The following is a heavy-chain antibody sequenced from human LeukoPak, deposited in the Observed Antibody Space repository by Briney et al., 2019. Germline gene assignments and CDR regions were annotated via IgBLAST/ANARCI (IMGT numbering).Heavy chain of an antibody. Sequence: SETLSLTCTVSGGSISSSSSYWGWIRQPPGKGLEWIGSMYYSGSTYYNPSLKSRVTISVDTSKNQLSLKLSSMTAADTAVYYCARSDPKRLGELSLFDSWGQGTLVTVSP. D-gene: IGHD3-16*02. J-gene: IGHJ5*01. CDR1: GGSISSSSSY. CDR2: MYYSGST. CDR3: ARSDPKRLGELSLFDS. V-gene: IGHV4-39*07.